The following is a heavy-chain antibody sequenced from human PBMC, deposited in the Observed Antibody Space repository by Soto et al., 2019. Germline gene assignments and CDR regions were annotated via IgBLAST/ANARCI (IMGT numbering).Heavy chain of an antibody. Sequence: GSLRLSCEASGFAFSGYSMNWVRQAPGKGLEWISCITGSGSKTYYADSVKGRFTISRDNAMNSLYLQMNSLKDDDTAVYYCARGGWNYDCLDAWGQGTTVTVSS. V-gene: IGHV3-48*02. CDR1: GFAFSGYS. J-gene: IGHJ6*02. CDR2: ITGSGSKT. D-gene: IGHD3-3*01. CDR3: ARGGWNYDCLDA.